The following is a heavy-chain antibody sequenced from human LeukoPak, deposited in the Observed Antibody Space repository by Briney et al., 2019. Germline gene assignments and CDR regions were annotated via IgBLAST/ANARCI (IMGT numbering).Heavy chain of an antibody. J-gene: IGHJ3*02. D-gene: IGHD7-27*01. CDR1: GFTFRSYG. CDR3: ARDRGLGIYTSDI. CDR2: IWFDGSEK. Sequence: PGRSLRLSCAASGFTFRSYGMHWVRQAPGKGLDWVAVIWFDGSEKYYADSVKGRFIISRDNSKNTLDLQMNSLRAEDTAVYYCARDRGLGIYTSDIWGQGTMVIVSS. V-gene: IGHV3-33*01.